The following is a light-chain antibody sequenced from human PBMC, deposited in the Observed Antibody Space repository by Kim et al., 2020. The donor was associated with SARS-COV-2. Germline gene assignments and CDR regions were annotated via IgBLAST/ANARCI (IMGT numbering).Light chain of an antibody. CDR2: GAS. J-gene: IGKJ2*01. Sequence: VCLGKSATLPCRASQAGYINLVGYQQKPAWPPSLLIYGASNRPSGGPARFSGSESGTDLTLTISGLQSEDFAVYSCQYDHYWLPYSFGPETKVE. V-gene: IGKV3D-15*01. CDR1: QAGYIN. CDR3: QYDHYWLPYS.